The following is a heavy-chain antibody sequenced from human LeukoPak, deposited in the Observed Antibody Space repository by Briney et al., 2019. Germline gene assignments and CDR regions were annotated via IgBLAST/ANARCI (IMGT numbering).Heavy chain of an antibody. V-gene: IGHV5-51*01. CDR3: ARHTTYGSGFYYYGMDV. J-gene: IGHJ6*02. CDR1: GYSFTSCW. CDR2: IYPDDSGT. Sequence: GESLKISCKAAGYSFTSCWIGWVRHMPGGSLEEMGIIYPDDSGTRYSPSFQGQVTISADKYISTAYLQWSSLKASDTAMYYCARHTTYGSGFYYYGMDVWGQGTTVTVSS. D-gene: IGHD3-10*01.